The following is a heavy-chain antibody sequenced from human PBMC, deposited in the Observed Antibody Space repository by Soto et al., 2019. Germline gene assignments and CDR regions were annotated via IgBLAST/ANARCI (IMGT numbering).Heavy chain of an antibody. CDR2: IYHSGST. CDR3: ARLYMVRGVMDWFDP. Sequence: QVQLQESGPGLVKPSGTLSLTCAVSGGSISSSNWWSWVRQPPGKGLEWIGEIYHSGSTNYNPSLQSRVTISLDKSKIQFSLKLSSVTAADSAVYYCARLYMVRGVMDWFDPWGQGTLVTVSS. V-gene: IGHV4-4*02. D-gene: IGHD3-10*01. J-gene: IGHJ5*02. CDR1: GGSISSSNW.